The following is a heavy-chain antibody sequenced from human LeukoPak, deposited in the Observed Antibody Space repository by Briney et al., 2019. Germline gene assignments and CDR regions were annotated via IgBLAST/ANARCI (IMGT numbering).Heavy chain of an antibody. Sequence: PSETLSLTCTVSGGSISSANYYWGWIRQPPGKGLEWIGSVYNSGSTYYNPSLKSRVTISVDTSKNQFSLKLSSVTAADTAVYYCARGLVRVWGSYHLDYWGQGTLVTVSS. D-gene: IGHD3-16*02. CDR1: GGSISSANYY. J-gene: IGHJ4*02. CDR2: VYNSGST. V-gene: IGHV4-39*01. CDR3: ARGLVRVWGSYHLDY.